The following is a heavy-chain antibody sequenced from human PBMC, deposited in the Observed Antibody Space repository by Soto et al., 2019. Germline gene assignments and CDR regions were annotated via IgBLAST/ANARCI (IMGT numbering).Heavy chain of an antibody. J-gene: IGHJ3*01. CDR1: GGSISSSHW. CDR3: ARVFLTKTRGAFDA. V-gene: IGHV4-4*02. CDR2: ISHSGTS. D-gene: IGHD3-3*01. Sequence: QVQLQESGPGLVKPSGTLSLTCAVSGGSISSSHWWTWVRQSPGKGLEYIGEISHSGTSNSNPSLKSRVTLSVNKSKTHFSLTLTSVTAADTAVYYCARVFLTKTRGAFDAWGQGTLVTVSS.